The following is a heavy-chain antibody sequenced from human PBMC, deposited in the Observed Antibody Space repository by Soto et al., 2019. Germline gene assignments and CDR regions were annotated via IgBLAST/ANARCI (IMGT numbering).Heavy chain of an antibody. CDR3: ARDISRNAGVVIYYYYGMDV. D-gene: IGHD3-3*01. Sequence: GGSLILSCAASGFTFSSYSMNWVRQAPGKGLEWVSSISSSSSYIYYADSVKGRFTISRDNAKNSLYLQMNSLRAEDTAVYYCARDISRNAGVVIYYYYGMDVWGQGTTVTVSS. J-gene: IGHJ6*02. V-gene: IGHV3-21*01. CDR2: ISSSSSYI. CDR1: GFTFSSYS.